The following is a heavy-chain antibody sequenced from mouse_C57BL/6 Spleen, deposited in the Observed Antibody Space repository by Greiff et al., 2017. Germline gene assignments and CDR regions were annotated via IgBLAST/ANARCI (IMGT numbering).Heavy chain of an antibody. CDR3: ATGSSLLYAMDY. CDR2: IYPRSGNT. CDR1: GYTFTSYG. D-gene: IGHD1-1*01. Sequence: QVQLQQSGAELARPGASVKLSCKASGYTFTSYGISWVKQRTGQGLEWSGEIYPRSGNTYYNEKFKGKATLTADKSSSTAYMELRSLTSEDSAVYFCATGSSLLYAMDYWGQGTSVTVSS. J-gene: IGHJ4*01. V-gene: IGHV1-81*01.